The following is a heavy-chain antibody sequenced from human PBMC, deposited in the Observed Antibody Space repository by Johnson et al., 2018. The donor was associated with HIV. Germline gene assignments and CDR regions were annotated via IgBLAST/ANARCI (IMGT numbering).Heavy chain of an antibody. V-gene: IGHV3-20*04. CDR1: GFTFGTDW. CDR3: AKVQGSYAPPLDALEI. Sequence: VQLVESGGGLVQPGGSLRLSCAASGFTFGTDWMSWVRQAPGKGLEWVSGIHWNGGRTVYVDSMKGRFTISRDNAKNTMYLQMNSLRAEDTAVYSCAKVQGSYAPPLDALEIWGQGTMVTVSS. D-gene: IGHD1-26*01. CDR2: IHWNGGRT. J-gene: IGHJ3*02.